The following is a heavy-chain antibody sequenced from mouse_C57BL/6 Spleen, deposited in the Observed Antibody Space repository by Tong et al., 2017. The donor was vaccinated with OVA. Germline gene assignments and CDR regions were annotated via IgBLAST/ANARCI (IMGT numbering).Heavy chain of an antibody. V-gene: IGHV5-6*01. CDR2: ISSGGSYT. D-gene: IGHD2-3*01. CDR1: GFTFSSYG. J-gene: IGHJ3*01. CDR3: ARVRWEFAY. Sequence: EVQLQESGGDLVKPGGSLKLSCAASGFTFSSYGMSWVRQTPDKRLEWVATISSGGSYTYYPDNVKGRFTISRDNAKNNLYLQMSHLKSEDTAMYYCARVRWEFAYWGQGTLVTVSA.